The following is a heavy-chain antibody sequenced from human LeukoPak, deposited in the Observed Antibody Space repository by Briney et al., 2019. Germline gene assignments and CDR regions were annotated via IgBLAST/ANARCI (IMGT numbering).Heavy chain of an antibody. J-gene: IGHJ4*02. CDR2: ISSSGSTI. D-gene: IGHD2-15*01. Sequence: PGGSLRLSCAASGFTFSSYRMNWVRQAPGKGLEWVSYISSSGSTIFYADSVKGRFTISRDNAKNSLFLQMDSLRAEDTAVYYCARLEYCTGGSCYSLDYWGQGTLVTVSS. CDR3: ARLEYCTGGSCYSLDY. CDR1: GFTFSSYR. V-gene: IGHV3-48*03.